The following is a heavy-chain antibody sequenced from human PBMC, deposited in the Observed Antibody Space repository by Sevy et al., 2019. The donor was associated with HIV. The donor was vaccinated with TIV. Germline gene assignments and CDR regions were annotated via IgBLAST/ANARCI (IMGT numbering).Heavy chain of an antibody. CDR1: GFTFSPYA. Sequence: GGSLRLSCAASGFTFSPYAMSWVRQAPGKGLEWVSAISGNGGSTYNADSVEGRFTISRDKSKNTLYLEMNSLRVEDTAVYYCAKGDRSFYGLDVWGQGTTVTVSS. J-gene: IGHJ6*02. V-gene: IGHV3-23*01. CDR3: AKGDRSFYGLDV. CDR2: ISGNGGST. D-gene: IGHD2-15*01.